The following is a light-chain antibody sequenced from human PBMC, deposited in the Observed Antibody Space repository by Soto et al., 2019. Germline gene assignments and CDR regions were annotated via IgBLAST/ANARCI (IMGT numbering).Light chain of an antibody. CDR1: QGISTF. V-gene: IGKV1-33*01. CDR3: QQYDSLPYN. CDR2: DAS. Sequence: DIQMTQSPSSLSASVGDRVTITCQASQGISTFLNWYHHRPGKATKLLIYDASHLQSGVASRFSASGAGTDFTFTISSLQPEDVGTYYCQQYDSLPYNFGQGTKLGI. J-gene: IGKJ2*01.